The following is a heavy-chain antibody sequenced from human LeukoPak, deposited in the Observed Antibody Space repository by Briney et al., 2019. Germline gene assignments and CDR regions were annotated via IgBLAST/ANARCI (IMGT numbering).Heavy chain of an antibody. J-gene: IGHJ4*02. V-gene: IGHV4-34*01. CDR2: INHSGST. Sequence: SETLSLTCAVHGGSFSGYYWSWIRQPPGKGLEWIGEINHSGSTNYNPSLKSRVTISVDTSKNQFSLKLSSVTAADTAVYYCARVGYYDSSGYYYFDYWGQGTLVTVSS. CDR1: GGSFSGYY. CDR3: ARVGYYDSSGYYYFDY. D-gene: IGHD3-22*01.